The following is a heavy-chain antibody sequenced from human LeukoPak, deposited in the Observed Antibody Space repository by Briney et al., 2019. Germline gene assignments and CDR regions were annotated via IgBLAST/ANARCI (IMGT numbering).Heavy chain of an antibody. V-gene: IGHV3-53*01. D-gene: IGHD1-26*01. CDR3: ARVGDHYHWYLDV. CDR2: LYSGGST. CDR1: GFTVSTYY. J-gene: IGHJ2*01. Sequence: GGSPRLSCEGSGFTVSTYYMNWVRQAPGKGLEWVAILYSGGSTYYADSVKGRFTVSRDISKTKVYLQMTNLRAEDTAVYYCARVGDHYHWYLDVWGRGTLVPAST.